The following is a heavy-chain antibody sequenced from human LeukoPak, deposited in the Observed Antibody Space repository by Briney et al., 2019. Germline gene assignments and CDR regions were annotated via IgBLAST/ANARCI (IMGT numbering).Heavy chain of an antibody. CDR2: ISGSGGST. CDR3: AKDTGYCSGGSCFHDY. CDR1: GFTFSSYA. J-gene: IGHJ4*02. Sequence: GGSLRLSCAASGFTFSSYAMSWVRQAPGKGLEWVSGISGSGGSTYYADSVKGRSTISRDNSKKTLYLQMNSLRAEDTAVYYCAKDTGYCSGGSCFHDYWGQGTLVTVSS. V-gene: IGHV3-23*01. D-gene: IGHD2-15*01.